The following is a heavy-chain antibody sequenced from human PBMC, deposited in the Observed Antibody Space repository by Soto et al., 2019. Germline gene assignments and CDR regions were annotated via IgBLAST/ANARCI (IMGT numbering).Heavy chain of an antibody. CDR1: GGPITGFY. Sequence: PSETLSLTCDVSGGPITGFYWNWLRQPAGKGLEWIGRIYARGTTNYNPSLKSRVTISGDTTKNHFSLRLTSVTAADTAVYHCERSPGYDYFYYGMDVWGPGTTVTVSS. CDR3: ERSPGYDYFYYGMDV. V-gene: IGHV4-4*07. J-gene: IGHJ6*02. CDR2: IYARGTT. D-gene: IGHD5-18*01.